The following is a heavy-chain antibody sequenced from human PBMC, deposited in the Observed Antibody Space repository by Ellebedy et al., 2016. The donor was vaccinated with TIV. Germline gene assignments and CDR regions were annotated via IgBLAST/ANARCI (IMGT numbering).Heavy chain of an antibody. CDR1: GGSISGSSYY. V-gene: IGHV4-39*01. J-gene: IGHJ4*02. Sequence: GSLRLXCTVSGGSISGSSYYWGWIRQPPGKGLEWIGSIYYSGNTYYNPSLKSRVTISIDTSKNQFSLRLSSVTAADTAIYRCARRKVTIPRADAYFDYWGQGILVTVSS. CDR3: ARRKVTIPRADAYFDY. D-gene: IGHD3-3*01. CDR2: IYYSGNT.